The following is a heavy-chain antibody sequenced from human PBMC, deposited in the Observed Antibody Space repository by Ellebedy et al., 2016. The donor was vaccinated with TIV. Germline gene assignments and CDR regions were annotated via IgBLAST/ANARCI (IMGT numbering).Heavy chain of an antibody. Sequence: AASVKVSCKVSGITLTELSMHWVRQAPGKGLEWMGGFDPENGERIYAQKLKGRVTMTEDTSTDTAYMELRSLRSADTAVYYCAQGPYGSGRGWFDPWGQGTLVTVSS. J-gene: IGHJ5*02. V-gene: IGHV1-24*01. D-gene: IGHD3-10*01. CDR2: FDPENGER. CDR3: AQGPYGSGRGWFDP. CDR1: GITLTELS.